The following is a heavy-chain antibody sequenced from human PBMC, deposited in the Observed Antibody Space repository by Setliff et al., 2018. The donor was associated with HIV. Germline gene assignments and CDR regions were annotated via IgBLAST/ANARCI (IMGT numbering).Heavy chain of an antibody. CDR2: VHSTGTT. V-gene: IGHV4-4*07. J-gene: IGHJ3*01. CDR3: ARARITMIGGRLEPYAFDR. CDR1: GGSFSTYY. Sequence: PSETLSPTCTVSGGSFSTYYWSWIRQPAGEGPEYIGRVHSTGTTIYNPSLKSRVAMSVDASKNQLSLKLRSVTAADTAVYYCARARITMIGGRLEPYAFDRWGQGTKVTVSS. D-gene: IGHD3-10*01.